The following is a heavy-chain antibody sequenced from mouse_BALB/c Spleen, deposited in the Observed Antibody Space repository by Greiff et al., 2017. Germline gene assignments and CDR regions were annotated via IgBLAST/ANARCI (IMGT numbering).Heavy chain of an antibody. CDR3: ASNWDDFDY. V-gene: IGHV1-87*01. J-gene: IGHJ2*01. CDR1: GYTFTSYW. CDR2: IYPYNGGT. D-gene: IGHD4-1*02. Sequence: QVQLKQSGAELARPGASVKLSCKASGYTFTSYWMQWVKQRPGQGLEWIGAIYPYNGGTGYNQKFKSKATLTVDNSSSTAYMELRSLTSEDSAVYYCASNWDDFDYWGQGTTLTVSS.